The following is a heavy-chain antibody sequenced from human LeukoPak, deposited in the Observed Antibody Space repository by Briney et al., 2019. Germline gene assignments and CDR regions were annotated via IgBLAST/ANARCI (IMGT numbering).Heavy chain of an antibody. CDR2: IYYSGTT. V-gene: IGHV4-39*01. CDR1: GGSISDNTYY. Sequence: KTSETLSLTCTVSGGSISDNTYYWGWIRQSPGKGLECIGTIYYSGTTYYNPSLKSRVTISVDMSKNQFSLRLSSVTAADTAVCYCAKHQTYYYDGSGYPIDNWGQGTLVTVSS. J-gene: IGHJ4*02. CDR3: AKHQTYYYDGSGYPIDN. D-gene: IGHD3-22*01.